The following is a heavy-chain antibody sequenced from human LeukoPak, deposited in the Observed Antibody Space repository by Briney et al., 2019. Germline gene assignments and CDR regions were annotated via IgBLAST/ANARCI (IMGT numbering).Heavy chain of an antibody. D-gene: IGHD2-15*01. J-gene: IGHJ5*02. V-gene: IGHV3-30*02. CDR1: GFTFSDYG. CDR3: AKGGSASHNWFDP. CDR2: IRNDGSNE. Sequence: PGGSLRLSCAASGFTFSDYGMHWVRQAPGKGLEWMAFIRNDGSNEYYPDSVKGRFTISRDNSRNTLYLQMNSLRPEDTAVYYCAKGGSASHNWFDPWGQGTLVTVSS.